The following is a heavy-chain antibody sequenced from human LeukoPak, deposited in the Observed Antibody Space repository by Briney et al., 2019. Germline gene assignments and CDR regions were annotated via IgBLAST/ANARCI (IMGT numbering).Heavy chain of an antibody. J-gene: IGHJ4*02. CDR3: ARHPPYSSGWTNRAYYFDY. CDR2: IYYSGST. V-gene: IGHV4-59*08. CDR1: GGSISSYY. D-gene: IGHD6-19*01. Sequence: NPSETLSLTCTVSGGSISSYYWSWIRQPPGKGLEWIGYIYYSGSTNYNPSLKSRVTISVDTSKNQFSLKLSSVTAADTAVYYCARHPPYSSGWTNRAYYFDYWGQGTLVTVSS.